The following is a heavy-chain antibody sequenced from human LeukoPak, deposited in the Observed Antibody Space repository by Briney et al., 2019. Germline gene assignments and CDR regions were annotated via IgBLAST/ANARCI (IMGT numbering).Heavy chain of an antibody. CDR2: IRNDGSNK. CDR3: AKSRRRNYDYVWGSYRPSPLFDY. V-gene: IGHV3-30*02. Sequence: GGSLRLSCAASGFTFSSYGMHWVRQAPGKGLEWVAFIRNDGSNKYYADSVKGRFTISRDNSKNTLYLQMNSLRAEATAVYYCAKSRRRNYDYVWGSYRPSPLFDYWGQGTLVTVSS. D-gene: IGHD3-16*02. CDR1: GFTFSSYG. J-gene: IGHJ4*02.